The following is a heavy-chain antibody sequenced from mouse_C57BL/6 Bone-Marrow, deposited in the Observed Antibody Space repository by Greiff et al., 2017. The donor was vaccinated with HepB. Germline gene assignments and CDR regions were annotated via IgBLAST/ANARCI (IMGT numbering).Heavy chain of an antibody. CDR1: GYTFTSYG. Sequence: VKVVESGAELARPGASVKLSCKASGYTFTSYGISWVKQRTGQGLEWIGEIYPRSGNTYYNEKFKGKATLTADKSSSTAYMELRSLTSEDSAVYFCACYYGSSLWYFDVWGTGTTVTVSS. D-gene: IGHD1-1*01. CDR3: ACYYGSSLWYFDV. V-gene: IGHV1-81*01. J-gene: IGHJ1*03. CDR2: IYPRSGNT.